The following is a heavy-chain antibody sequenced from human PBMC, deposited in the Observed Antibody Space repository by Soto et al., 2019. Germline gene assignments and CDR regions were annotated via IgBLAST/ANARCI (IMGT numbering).Heavy chain of an antibody. CDR3: ARDKNVGYSGYDSYYYYGMDV. Sequence: GGSLRLSCAASGFTFSSYWMSWVRQAPGKGLEWVANIKQDGSEKYYVDSVKGRFTISRDNAKNSLYLQMNSPRAEDTAVYYFARDKNVGYSGYDSYYYYGMDVWGQGTTVTVSS. V-gene: IGHV3-7*01. D-gene: IGHD5-12*01. J-gene: IGHJ6*02. CDR2: IKQDGSEK. CDR1: GFTFSSYW.